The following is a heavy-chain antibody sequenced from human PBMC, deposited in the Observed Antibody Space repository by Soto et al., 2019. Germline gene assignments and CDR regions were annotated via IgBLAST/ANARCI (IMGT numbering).Heavy chain of an antibody. D-gene: IGHD3-10*01. CDR1: GFSFSYYE. J-gene: IGHJ6*02. V-gene: IGHV3-48*03. CDR3: TRGAGFFYGVDV. CDR2: ISFSGSTI. Sequence: GGSLRLSCAASGFSFSYYEMNWVRQAPGKGLEWIAHISFSGSTIYYADSVKGRFSISRDNYKNFLYLQMSGLRADDSAVYYCTRGAGFFYGVDVWGLGTTVTVSS.